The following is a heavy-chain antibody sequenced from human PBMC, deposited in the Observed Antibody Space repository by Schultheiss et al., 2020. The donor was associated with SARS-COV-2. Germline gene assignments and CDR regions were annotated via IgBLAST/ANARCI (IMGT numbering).Heavy chain of an antibody. J-gene: IGHJ4*02. CDR1: GFTFSSYW. V-gene: IGHV3-7*01. CDR2: IKQDGSEK. Sequence: GESLKISCAASGFTFSSYWMSWVRQAPGKGLEWVANIKQDGSEKYYVDSVKGRFTISRDNAKNSLYLQMNSLRAEDTAVYYCARGGGGYYDFWSGYSVTYFDYWGQGTLVTVSS. CDR3: ARGGGGYYDFWSGYSVTYFDY. D-gene: IGHD3-3*01.